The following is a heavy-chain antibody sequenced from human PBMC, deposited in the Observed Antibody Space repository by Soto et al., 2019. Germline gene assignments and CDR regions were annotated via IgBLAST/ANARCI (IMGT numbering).Heavy chain of an antibody. V-gene: IGHV3-21*01. Sequence: GSLRLSCAASGFTFSSYSMNWVRQAPGKGLEWVSFISSSSSYIYYADSVKGRFTISRDNAKNSLYLQMNSLRAEDTAVYYCARDLRANKAMVTYFDYWGQGTLVTVSS. CDR1: GFTFSSYS. CDR3: ARDLRANKAMVTYFDY. J-gene: IGHJ4*02. CDR2: ISSSSSYI. D-gene: IGHD5-18*01.